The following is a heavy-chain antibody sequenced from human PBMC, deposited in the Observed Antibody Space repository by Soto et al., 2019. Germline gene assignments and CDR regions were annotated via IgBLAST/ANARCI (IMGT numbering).Heavy chain of an antibody. J-gene: IGHJ4*02. CDR2: FDPEDGET. V-gene: IGHV1-24*01. CDR1: GYTLTELS. Sequence: ASVKVSCKVSGYTLTELSMHWVRQAPGKGLEWMGGFDPEDGETIYAQKFQGRVTMTEDTSTDTAYMELSSLRSEDKAVYYCATPSLRFLEWPYFDYWGQGTLVTVSS. CDR3: ATPSLRFLEWPYFDY. D-gene: IGHD3-3*01.